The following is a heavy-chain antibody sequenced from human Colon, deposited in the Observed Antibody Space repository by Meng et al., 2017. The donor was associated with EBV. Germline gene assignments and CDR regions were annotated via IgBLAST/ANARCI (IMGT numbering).Heavy chain of an antibody. CDR2: IHPSGSI. CDR1: GGSLSDYY. J-gene: IGHJ2*01. D-gene: IGHD7-27*01. CDR3: SRGVDSYKLGNL. V-gene: IGHV4-34*02. Sequence: QVHLQQWGGGLLKPSETLSLTCVVYGGSLSDYYCSWIRQSPGRGLEWIGEIHPSGSIFYNPSLQSRVTISVDTSKNQFSLNLNSVTAADTAVYFCSRGVDSYKLGNLWGRGTLVTVSS.